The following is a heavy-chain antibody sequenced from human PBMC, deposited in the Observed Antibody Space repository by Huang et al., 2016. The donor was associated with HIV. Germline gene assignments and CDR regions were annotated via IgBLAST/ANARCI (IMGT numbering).Heavy chain of an antibody. Sequence: QLQLQESGPGLVKPSETLSLTCTVSGGSIRSDNYYWGWIRQPTGKGLEWLGSIYYSGSTYYNPSLKRRVTITVDTCKNHFSLRMRSVTAADTAVYYCARLPGSITMIRGVITDPYWGQGTLVTVSS. J-gene: IGHJ4*02. V-gene: IGHV4-39*02. CDR3: ARLPGSITMIRGVITDPY. CDR2: IYYSGST. CDR1: GGSIRSDNYY. D-gene: IGHD3-10*01.